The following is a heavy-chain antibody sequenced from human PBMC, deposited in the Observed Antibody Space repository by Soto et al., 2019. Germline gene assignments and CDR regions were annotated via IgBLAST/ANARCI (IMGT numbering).Heavy chain of an antibody. CDR3: SRKGQLVLSYGMDV. Sequence: QVQLVGSGGGVVQPGRSLRLSCAASGFTFSSYGMHWVRQAPGKGLEWVAVIWYDGSNKYYADSVKGRFTISRDNSKNTLYLQMNSLRAEDTAVYYCSRKGQLVLSYGMDVWGQGTTVTVSS. CDR1: GFTFSSYG. CDR2: IWYDGSNK. J-gene: IGHJ6*02. V-gene: IGHV3-33*01. D-gene: IGHD6-6*01.